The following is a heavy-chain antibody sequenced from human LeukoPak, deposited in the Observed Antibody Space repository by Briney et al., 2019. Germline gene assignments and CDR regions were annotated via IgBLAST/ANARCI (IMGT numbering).Heavy chain of an antibody. CDR2: IYPGDSDT. Sequence: GESLKISCKGSGYTFTSYWIGWVRQMPGKGLEWMGIIYPGDSDTRYSPSFQGQVTISADKSINTAYLQWGSLKASDTAMYYCARPQQYYYGSGSPFDYWGQGTLVTVSS. V-gene: IGHV5-51*01. D-gene: IGHD3-10*01. CDR3: ARPQQYYYGSGSPFDY. CDR1: GYTFTSYW. J-gene: IGHJ4*02.